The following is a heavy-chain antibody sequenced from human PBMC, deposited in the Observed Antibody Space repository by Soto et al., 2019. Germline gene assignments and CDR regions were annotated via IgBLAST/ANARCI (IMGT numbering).Heavy chain of an antibody. D-gene: IGHD3-10*01. Sequence: EMQLLESGGGLGRPGGSLRLSCAASGFSITDFAISWVRLAPRKGLEWVATISGGLRTTFYADSVKGRFTISRDTSSTTLYLQLNSLRDDNAAMYYCAKASGRPGFGTLIHALDLCGQGTMVNVSS. CDR1: GFSITDFA. CDR3: AKASGRPGFGTLIHALDL. J-gene: IGHJ3*01. CDR2: ISGGLRTT. V-gene: IGHV3-23*01.